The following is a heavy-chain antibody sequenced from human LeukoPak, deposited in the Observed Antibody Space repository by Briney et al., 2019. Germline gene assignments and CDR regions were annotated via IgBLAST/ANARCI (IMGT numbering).Heavy chain of an antibody. J-gene: IGHJ4*02. Sequence: GGSLRLSCAPYRFTFSSYSMNWVRQAPGKGLEWVSSIGPGGGSIYYADSVKGRFTISRDNAKNSLYLQMNSLRVEDTAVYYCARVVVRRPNPDLDYWGQGTLVTVSS. V-gene: IGHV3-21*01. CDR2: IGPGGGSI. CDR1: RFTFSSYS. CDR3: ARVVVRRPNPDLDY. D-gene: IGHD3-10*01.